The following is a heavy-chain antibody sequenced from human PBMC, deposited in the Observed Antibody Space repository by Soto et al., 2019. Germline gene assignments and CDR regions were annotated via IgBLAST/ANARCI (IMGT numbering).Heavy chain of an antibody. CDR3: ARATQTSSYYYDSSDAFDI. D-gene: IGHD3-22*01. V-gene: IGHV1-8*01. Sequence: GASVKVSCKASGYTFTSYDINWVRQATGQGLEWMGWMNPNSGNTGYAQKFQGRVTMTRNTSISTAYMELSSLRSEDTAVYYCARATQTSSYYYDSSDAFDIWGQGTMVTVSS. CDR1: GYTFTSYD. J-gene: IGHJ3*02. CDR2: MNPNSGNT.